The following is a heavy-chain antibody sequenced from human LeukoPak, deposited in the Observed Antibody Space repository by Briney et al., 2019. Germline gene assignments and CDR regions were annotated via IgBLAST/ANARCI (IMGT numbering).Heavy chain of an antibody. D-gene: IGHD1-7*01. V-gene: IGHV3-30*12. CDR2: ISYDGSNE. CDR1: GFSFSTSG. Sequence: GGSLRLSCAASGFSFSTSGMHWVRQAPGKGLEWVAIISYDGSNEYYADSVKGRFTISRDNSKNSLYLQMNSLRAEDTALYYCARRYNWNYDPYYFDYWGQGTLVTVSS. CDR3: ARRYNWNYDPYYFDY. J-gene: IGHJ4*02.